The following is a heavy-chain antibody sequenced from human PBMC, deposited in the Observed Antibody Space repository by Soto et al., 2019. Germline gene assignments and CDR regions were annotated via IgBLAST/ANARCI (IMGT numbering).Heavy chain of an antibody. J-gene: IGHJ6*02. CDR3: ARDRGEPRSYYNYGLDV. V-gene: IGHV4-61*01. Sequence: QVQLQESGPGLVKPSETLSLTCTVFGGSVSSSSYYWTWIRQSPGKGLEWIGYVHYSGSTNYNPSLKSRVTMSVDMSKNQFSLKLSSVTAADTAVYYCARDRGEPRSYYNYGLDVWGQGTTVTVSS. CDR1: GGSVSSSSYY. D-gene: IGHD3-16*01. CDR2: VHYSGST.